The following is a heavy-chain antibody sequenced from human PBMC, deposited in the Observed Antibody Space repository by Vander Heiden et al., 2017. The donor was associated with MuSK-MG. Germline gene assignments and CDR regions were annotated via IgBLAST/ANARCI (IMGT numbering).Heavy chain of an antibody. CDR2: IYYSGST. V-gene: IGHV4-39*01. CDR3: ARHRADYVWGPSWFDP. Sequence: QLQLQESGPGLVKPSETLSLTCTVSGGSISSSSYYLGWIRQPPGKGLEWIGSIYYSGSTYYNPSLKSRVTISVDTSKNQFSLKLSSVTAADTAVYYCARHRADYVWGPSWFDPWGQGTLVTVSS. CDR1: GGSISSSSYY. J-gene: IGHJ5*02. D-gene: IGHD3-16*01.